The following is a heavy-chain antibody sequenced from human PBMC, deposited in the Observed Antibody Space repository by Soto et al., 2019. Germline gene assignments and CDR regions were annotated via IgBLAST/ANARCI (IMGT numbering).Heavy chain of an antibody. CDR2: IIPIFGTA. D-gene: IGHD6-6*01. CDR1: GGTFSSYA. J-gene: IGHJ6*02. V-gene: IGHV1-69*01. Sequence: QVQLVQSGAEVKKPGSSVKVSCKASGGTFSSYAISWVRQATGQGLEWMGGIIPIFGTANYAQKFQGRVTITADESTSTAYMELSSLRSEDTAVYYCARDRLDVAARPNYYYYGMDVWGQGTTVTVSS. CDR3: ARDRLDVAARPNYYYYGMDV.